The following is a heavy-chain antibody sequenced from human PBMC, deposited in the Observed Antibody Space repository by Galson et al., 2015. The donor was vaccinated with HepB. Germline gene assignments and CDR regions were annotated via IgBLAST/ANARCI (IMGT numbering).Heavy chain of an antibody. CDR1: GGTFSRYA. CDR2: IIPIFGTA. D-gene: IGHD6-13*01. V-gene: IGHV1-69*13. J-gene: IGHJ5*02. CDR3: ARAEYSSSWYPSYNWFDP. Sequence: SVKVSCKASGGTFSRYAISWVRQAPGQGLEWMGGIIPIFGTANYAQKFQGRVTITADESTSTAYMELSSLRSEDTAVYYCARAEYSSSWYPSYNWFDPWGQGTRVTVSS.